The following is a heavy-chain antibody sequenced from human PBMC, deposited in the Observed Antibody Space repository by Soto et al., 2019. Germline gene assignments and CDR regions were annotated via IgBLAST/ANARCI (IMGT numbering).Heavy chain of an antibody. CDR1: GFTFFAYW. V-gene: IGHV3-74*01. CDR2: INSDGSHT. Sequence: EVKLVESGGGLVQPGGSLRLSCAASGFTFFAYWIHWVRQVPGKGLVWVSRINSDGSHTSYADSVRGRFTISRDNSKNTVYLQMNSLTDEDTAVYECAKEDDYGDSSDENRFYSLGHGSLVTVSS. CDR3: AKEDDYGDSSDENRFYS. J-gene: IGHJ5*01. D-gene: IGHD4-17*01.